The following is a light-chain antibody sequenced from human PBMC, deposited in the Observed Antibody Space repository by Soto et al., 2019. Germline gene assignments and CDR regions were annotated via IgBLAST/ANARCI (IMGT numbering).Light chain of an antibody. Sequence: EIVMTQSPATLSVSPGERATLSCRASQSVTSKLAWYQQKPGQAPRLLIYGASSKAPGIPARFSGNGSGTEFTLTISSLQSEDFAVYYCQQYNTWPPALTFGGGTKVEI. CDR2: GAS. CDR1: QSVTSK. V-gene: IGKV3-15*01. CDR3: QQYNTWPPALT. J-gene: IGKJ4*01.